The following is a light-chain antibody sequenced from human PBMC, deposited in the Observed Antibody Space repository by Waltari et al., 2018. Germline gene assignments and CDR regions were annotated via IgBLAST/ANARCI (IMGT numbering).Light chain of an antibody. CDR2: WAS. CDR3: QQYYNTPWT. CDR1: QTILYRSNNKNY. Sequence: DIVMSQSPDSLAVSLGERATINCKYSQTILYRSNNKNYLAWYQQKPGQPPKLLIYWASTRESGVPDRFGGSGSGTHFTLTINSLQAEDVAVYYCQQYYNTPWTFGQGTKVEIK. J-gene: IGKJ1*01. V-gene: IGKV4-1*01.